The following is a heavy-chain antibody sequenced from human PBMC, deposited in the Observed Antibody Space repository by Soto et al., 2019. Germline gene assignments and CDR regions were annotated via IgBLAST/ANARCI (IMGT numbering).Heavy chain of an antibody. CDR3: AIYSSSWKAGGAFDI. CDR2: INAGNGNT. V-gene: IGHV1-3*01. CDR1: GYTFTSYA. J-gene: IGHJ3*02. Sequence: QVQLVQSGAEVKKPGASVKVSCKASGYTFTSYAMHWVRQAPGQRLEWMGWINAGNGNTKYSQKFQGRVTITRDTSASTAYMEPSSLRSEDTAVYYCAIYSSSWKAGGAFDIWGQGTMVTVSS. D-gene: IGHD6-13*01.